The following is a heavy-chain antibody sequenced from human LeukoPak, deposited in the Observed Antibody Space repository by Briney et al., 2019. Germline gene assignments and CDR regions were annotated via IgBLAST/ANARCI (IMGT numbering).Heavy chain of an antibody. Sequence: ASVKVSCKASGYTFTGYYMHWVRQAPGQGLEWMGWINPNSGGTNYAQKFQGRVTMTRDTSASTAYTELSSLRSEDTAVYYCARGSLHRYGDYGDDGMDVWGQGTTVTVSS. CDR3: ARGSLHRYGDYGDDGMDV. CDR1: GYTFTGYY. D-gene: IGHD4-17*01. V-gene: IGHV1-2*02. J-gene: IGHJ6*02. CDR2: INPNSGGT.